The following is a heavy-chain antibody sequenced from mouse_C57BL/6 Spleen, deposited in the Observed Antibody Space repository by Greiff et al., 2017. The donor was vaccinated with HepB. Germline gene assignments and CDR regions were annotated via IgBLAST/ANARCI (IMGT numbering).Heavy chain of an antibody. J-gene: IGHJ4*01. D-gene: IGHD1-1*01. V-gene: IGHV5-17*01. CDR1: GFTFSDYG. CDR2: ISSGSSTI. Sequence: EVMLVESGGGLVKPGGSLKLSCAASGFTFSDYGVHWVRQAPEKGLEWVAYISSGSSTIYYADTVKGRFTISRDNAKNTLFLQMTSLRSEDTAMYYCARGLLRESYAMDYWGQGTSVTVSS. CDR3: ARGLLRESYAMDY.